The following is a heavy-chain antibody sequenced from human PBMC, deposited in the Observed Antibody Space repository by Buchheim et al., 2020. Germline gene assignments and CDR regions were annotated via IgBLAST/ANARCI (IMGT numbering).Heavy chain of an antibody. Sequence: QVQLVESGGGVVQPGRSLRLSCAASGFTFSSYAMHWVRQAPGKGLEWVAVISYDGRKKHYEDSVKGRFTISRDNSKNTVHLQMNSLRAEDTAVYYCAKDPYSGYDLGAFDYWGQGTL. V-gene: IGHV3-30*04. D-gene: IGHD5-12*01. CDR1: GFTFSSYA. CDR3: AKDPYSGYDLGAFDY. CDR2: ISYDGRKK. J-gene: IGHJ4*02.